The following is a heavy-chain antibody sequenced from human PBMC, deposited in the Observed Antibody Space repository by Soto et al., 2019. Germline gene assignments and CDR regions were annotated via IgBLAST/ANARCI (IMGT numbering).Heavy chain of an antibody. CDR2: IDPSDSYT. J-gene: IGHJ3*02. Sequence: GESLKISCKGSGYSFTSYWISWVRQMPGKGLEWMGRIDPSDSYTNYSPSFQGHVTISADKSISTAYLQWSSLKASDTAMYYCVRQMLYSSGYLNAFDIWGQGTMVTVSS. CDR1: GYSFTSYW. CDR3: VRQMLYSSGYLNAFDI. D-gene: IGHD3-22*01. V-gene: IGHV5-10-1*01.